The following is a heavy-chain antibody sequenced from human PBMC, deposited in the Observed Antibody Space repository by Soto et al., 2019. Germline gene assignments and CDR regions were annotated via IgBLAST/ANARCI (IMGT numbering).Heavy chain of an antibody. CDR3: ARVDRAALS. V-gene: IGHV4-30-4*01. CDR1: GGSISSGDYY. CDR2: IYYSGST. J-gene: IGHJ4*02. Sequence: SETLSLTCTVSGGSISSGDYYWSWIRQPPGKDLEWIGYIYYSGSTYYNPSLKSRVTINPDTSKNQFSLQLNSVTPEDTAVYYCARVDRAALSWGQGTLVTVSS. D-gene: IGHD3-10*01.